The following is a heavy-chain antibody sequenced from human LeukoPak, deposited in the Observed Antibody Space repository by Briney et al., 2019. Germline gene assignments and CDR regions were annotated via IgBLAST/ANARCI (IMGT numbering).Heavy chain of an antibody. V-gene: IGHV3-43*02. Sequence: PGGSLRLSCAASGFTFDDYAMHWVRQAPGKGLEWVSLISGDGGSTYYADSVKGRFTISRDNSKNTLYLQMNSLRAEDTAVYYCAKGAGSSGWFEMDAFDIWGQGTMVTVSS. J-gene: IGHJ3*02. CDR3: AKGAGSSGWFEMDAFDI. CDR1: GFTFDDYA. D-gene: IGHD6-19*01. CDR2: ISGDGGST.